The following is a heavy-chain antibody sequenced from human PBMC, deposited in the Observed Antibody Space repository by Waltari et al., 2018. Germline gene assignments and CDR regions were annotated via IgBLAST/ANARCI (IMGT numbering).Heavy chain of an antibody. CDR3: ASMGATDHFDY. CDR2: ISSSISYI. V-gene: IGHV3-21*01. J-gene: IGHJ4*02. D-gene: IGHD1-26*01. Sequence: EVQLVESGGGLVKPGGYLRLCCAASGFTFSRPSMNWVRQAPGKGLELVSSISSSISYIYYAYAVKGRFTISRDNANNSLYLQMNSLRSEDTAVYYCASMGATDHFDYWGQGTLVTVSS. CDR1: GFTFSRPS.